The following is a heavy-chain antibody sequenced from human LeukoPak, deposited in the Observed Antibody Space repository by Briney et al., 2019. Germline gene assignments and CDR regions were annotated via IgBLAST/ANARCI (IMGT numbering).Heavy chain of an antibody. CDR1: GGSISSGDYY. J-gene: IGHJ4*02. V-gene: IGHV4-30-4*01. CDR3: ARDRANSPYYFDC. D-gene: IGHD4/OR15-4a*01. CDR2: IYYSGST. Sequence: SQTLSLTCTVSGGSISSGDYYWSWIRQPPGKGLEWVGNIYYSGSTYYNPSLKSRVTISVDTSKNQFSLKLSSVTAADTAVYLCARDRANSPYYFDCWGQGTLVTVSS.